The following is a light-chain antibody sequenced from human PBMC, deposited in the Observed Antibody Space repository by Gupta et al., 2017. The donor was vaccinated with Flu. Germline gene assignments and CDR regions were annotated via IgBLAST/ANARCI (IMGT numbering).Light chain of an antibody. CDR1: ALTKQY. J-gene: IGLJ2*01. Sequence: SNELTQPPSVSVSPGQTATITCSEDALTKQYGYWYQKKPGQAPVLVIYKDSERPSGIPERFSGSSSGTTVTLTISGVQAEDEAAYYCQSADDSSSYIMLFGGGTKLTVL. V-gene: IGLV3-25*02. CDR3: QSADDSSSYIML. CDR2: KDS.